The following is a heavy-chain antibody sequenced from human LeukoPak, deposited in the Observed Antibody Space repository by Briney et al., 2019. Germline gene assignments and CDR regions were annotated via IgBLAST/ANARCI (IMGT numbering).Heavy chain of an antibody. CDR1: GGSISSSSYY. D-gene: IGHD4-17*01. CDR2: IYYSGST. CDR3: AREGRNYGDYSWYYYYYGMDV. J-gene: IGHJ6*02. Sequence: SETLSLTCTVSGGSISSSSYYWGWIRQPPGKGLEWIGYIYYSGSTNYNPSLKSRVTISVDTSKSQFSLKLSSVTAADTAVYYCAREGRNYGDYSWYYYYYGMDVWGQGTTVTVSS. V-gene: IGHV4-61*05.